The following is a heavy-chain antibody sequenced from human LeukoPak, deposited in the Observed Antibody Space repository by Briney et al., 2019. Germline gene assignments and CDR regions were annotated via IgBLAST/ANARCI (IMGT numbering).Heavy chain of an antibody. Sequence: GGSLRLSCAASGFTFSSYSMNWVRQAPGKGLEWVSSISSSSSYIYYADSMKGRFTISRDNAKNSLYLQMNSLRAEDTAVYYCAREGGSYFDAFDIWGQGTMVTVSS. CDR3: AREGGSYFDAFDI. V-gene: IGHV3-21*01. CDR2: ISSSSSYI. CDR1: GFTFSSYS. D-gene: IGHD1-26*01. J-gene: IGHJ3*02.